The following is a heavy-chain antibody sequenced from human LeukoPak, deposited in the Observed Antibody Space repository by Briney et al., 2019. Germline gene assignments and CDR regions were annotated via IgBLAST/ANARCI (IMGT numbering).Heavy chain of an antibody. CDR1: GYAFNDYY. CDR2: IHANSGGT. V-gene: IGHV1-2*02. J-gene: IGHJ4*02. CDR3: AGGPDN. Sequence: ASVKVSCKASGYAFNDYYMHWVRQAPGQGLEWMGWIHANSGGTNYAQKFQGRVTMTRDTSVSTAYMERNGLTSDDTAVYYCAGGPDNSGQGTLVTVSS.